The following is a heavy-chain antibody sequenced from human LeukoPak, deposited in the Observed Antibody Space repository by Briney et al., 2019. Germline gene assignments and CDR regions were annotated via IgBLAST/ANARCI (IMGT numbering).Heavy chain of an antibody. CDR1: GYTFTSYG. V-gene: IGHV1-18*01. J-gene: IGHJ6*02. D-gene: IGHD2-15*01. CDR2: ISAYNGNT. Sequence: ASVKVSCRASGYTFTSYGISWVRQAPGQGLEWMGWISAYNGNTNYAQKLQGRVTMTTDTSTSTAYMELRSLRSDDTAVYYCAREFDCSGGSCYYYYYGMDVWGQGTTVAVSS. CDR3: AREFDCSGGSCYYYYYGMDV.